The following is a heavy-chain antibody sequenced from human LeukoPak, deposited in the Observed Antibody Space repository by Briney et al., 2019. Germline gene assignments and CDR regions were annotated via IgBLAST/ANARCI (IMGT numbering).Heavy chain of an antibody. Sequence: SETLSLTCTVSGYSISSGYYWGWIRQPPGKGLEWIGSIHHSGRTYYNPSLKSRVTISVDTSKNQFSLKLSSVTAADTAVYYCARDHLANLASRLFDPWGQGTLVTVSS. CDR3: ARDHLANLASRLFDP. J-gene: IGHJ5*02. CDR1: GYSISSGYY. CDR2: IHHSGRT. D-gene: IGHD3-3*01. V-gene: IGHV4-38-2*02.